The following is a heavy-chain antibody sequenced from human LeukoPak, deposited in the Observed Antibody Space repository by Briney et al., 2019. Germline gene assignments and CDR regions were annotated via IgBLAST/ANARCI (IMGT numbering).Heavy chain of an antibody. CDR3: ARLVEMAATPYYYYYMDV. D-gene: IGHD5-24*01. CDR1: GFTFSNDW. V-gene: IGHV3-7*01. Sequence: GGSLRLSCAASGFTFSNDWMTWVRQAPGKGLQWVANIKRDGSEKHYVDSVKGRFSISRDNAKNSLYLQMNSLRAEDTAVYYCARLVEMAATPYYYYYMDVWGKGTTVTVSS. J-gene: IGHJ6*03. CDR2: IKRDGSEK.